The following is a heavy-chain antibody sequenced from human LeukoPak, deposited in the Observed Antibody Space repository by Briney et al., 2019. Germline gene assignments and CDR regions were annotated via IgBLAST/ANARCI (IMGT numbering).Heavy chain of an antibody. J-gene: IGHJ4*02. Sequence: ASVKVSCKASGCAFSAYYIQWVRQAPGQGLEWMGWIKPNSGGTNYAQKFQGWVTMTTDTSTSTAYMELRRLRSDDTAVYYCARFASVAHFDNWGQGTLVTVSS. V-gene: IGHV1-2*04. CDR3: ARFASVAHFDN. CDR1: GCAFSAYY. D-gene: IGHD5-12*01. CDR2: IKPNSGGT.